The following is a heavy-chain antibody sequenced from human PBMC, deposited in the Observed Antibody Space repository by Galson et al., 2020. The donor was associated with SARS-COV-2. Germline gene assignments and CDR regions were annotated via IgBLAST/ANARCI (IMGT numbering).Heavy chain of an antibody. CDR3: ARHAASNGYLIRDLFLNWSDP. CDR1: GGSISSSSYY. CDR2: LSYSGST. Sequence: SETLSLTCTVSGGSISSSSYYWVWIRQPPGKGLEWIGSLSYSGSTYYNSSLKRRVTISVDTSKNQFSLKLSSVTAADTAVYYCARHAASNGYLIRDLFLNWSDPWSQGTLIIVSS. J-gene: IGHJ5*02. D-gene: IGHD3-22*01. V-gene: IGHV4-39*01.